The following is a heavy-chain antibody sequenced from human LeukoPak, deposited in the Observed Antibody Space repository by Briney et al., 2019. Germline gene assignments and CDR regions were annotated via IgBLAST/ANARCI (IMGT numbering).Heavy chain of an antibody. V-gene: IGHV3-23*01. CDR1: GFTFSSYA. CDR2: ISGIGGST. Sequence: GGSLRLSCAASGFTFSSYAMSWVRQAPGKGLEWVSAISGIGGSTYYADSVKGRFTISRDNSKNTLYLQMNSLRAEDTAVYYCAKDRLLWFGDINNWFDPWGQGTLVTVSS. CDR3: AKDRLLWFGDINNWFDP. J-gene: IGHJ5*02. D-gene: IGHD3-10*01.